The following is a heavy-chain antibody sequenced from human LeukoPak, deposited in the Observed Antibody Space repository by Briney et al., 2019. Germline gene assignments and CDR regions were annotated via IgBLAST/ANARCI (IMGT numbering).Heavy chain of an antibody. J-gene: IGHJ4*02. CDR2: IIPILGIA. V-gene: IGHV1-69*04. Sequence: SVKVSCKASGYTFTSYAISWVRQAPGQGLEWMGRIIPILGIANYAQKFQGRVTITADKSTSTAYMELSSLRSEDTAVYYCASSDRSVDSSDYWGQGTLVTVSS. D-gene: IGHD6-13*01. CDR1: GYTFTSYA. CDR3: ASSDRSVDSSDY.